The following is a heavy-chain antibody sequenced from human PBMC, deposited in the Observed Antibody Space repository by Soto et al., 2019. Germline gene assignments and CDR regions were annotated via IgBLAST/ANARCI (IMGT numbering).Heavy chain of an antibody. Sequence: GGSLRLSCAASGFTFSSYGMHWVRQAPGKGLEWVAVIWYDGSNKYYADSVKGRFTISRDNSKNTLYLQMNSLRAEDTAVYYCARPTVAGTNYYYGMDVRGQGTTVTVSS. J-gene: IGHJ6*02. CDR3: ARPTVAGTNYYYGMDV. V-gene: IGHV3-33*01. CDR2: IWYDGSNK. CDR1: GFTFSSYG. D-gene: IGHD6-19*01.